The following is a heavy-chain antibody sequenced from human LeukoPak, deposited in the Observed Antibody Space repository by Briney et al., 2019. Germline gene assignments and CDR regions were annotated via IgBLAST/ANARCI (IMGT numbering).Heavy chain of an antibody. CDR1: GYTFIGYY. J-gene: IGHJ4*02. D-gene: IGHD3-9*01. Sequence: ASVKVSCKASGYTFIGYYMHWVRQAPGQGLEWMGWINPNSGGTKYAQKFKGRVTMTRDTSISTAYMELSRLRSDDTAVYYCARDFSEYDILTGVFDYWGQGTLVTVSS. V-gene: IGHV1-2*02. CDR3: ARDFSEYDILTGVFDY. CDR2: INPNSGGT.